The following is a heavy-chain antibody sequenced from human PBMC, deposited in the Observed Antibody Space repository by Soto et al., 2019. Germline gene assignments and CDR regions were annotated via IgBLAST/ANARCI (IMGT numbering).Heavy chain of an antibody. CDR3: AREGRRSSWQKGLDY. J-gene: IGHJ4*02. CDR2: IYYSGST. CDR1: GGSISSYY. Sequence: QVQLQESGPGLVKPSETLSLTCTVSGGSISSYYWSWIRQPPGKGLEWIGYIYYSGSTNYNPSLKSRVTISVDTSKNQFSLKLSSVTAADTAVYYCAREGRRSSWQKGLDYWGQGTLVTVSS. V-gene: IGHV4-59*01. D-gene: IGHD6-13*01.